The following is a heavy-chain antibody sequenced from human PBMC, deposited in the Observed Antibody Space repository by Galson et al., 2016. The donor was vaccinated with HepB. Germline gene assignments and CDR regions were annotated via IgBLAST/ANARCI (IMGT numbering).Heavy chain of an antibody. D-gene: IGHD5-12*01. Sequence: CAISGDSVSSKSAAWNWIRHSPSRGLEWLGRTYYRFKWYNDYALSVKSRITINPDTSKNQFSLQLNSVTPEDTAVYYCARVRSGYSGYANPYYYGMDVWGQGTTVTVSS. CDR1: GDSVSSKSAA. CDR3: ARVRSGYSGYANPYYYGMDV. CDR2: TYYRFKWYN. V-gene: IGHV6-1*01. J-gene: IGHJ6*02.